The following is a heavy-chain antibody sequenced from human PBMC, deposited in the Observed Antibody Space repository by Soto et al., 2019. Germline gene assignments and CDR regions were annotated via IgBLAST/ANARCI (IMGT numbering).Heavy chain of an antibody. CDR3: ARGGGGLKSDFSSSSDY. D-gene: IGHD6-6*01. V-gene: IGHV3-48*02. CDR2: ISSSSSTI. CDR1: GFTFSSYS. Sequence: GSLRLSCAASGFTFSSYSMNWVRQAPGKGLEWVSYISSSSSTIYYADSVKGRFTISRDNAKNSLYLQMNSLRDEDTAVYYCARGGGGLKSDFSSSSDYWGQGTLVTVSS. J-gene: IGHJ4*02.